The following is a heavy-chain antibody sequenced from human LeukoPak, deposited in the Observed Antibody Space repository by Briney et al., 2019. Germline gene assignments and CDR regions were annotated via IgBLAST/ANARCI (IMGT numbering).Heavy chain of an antibody. J-gene: IGHJ4*02. CDR1: GFSFSDFA. Sequence: PGRSLRLSCAASGFSFSDFAMHWVRQAPGKGLEWVSYISSSGSTIYYADSVKGRFTISRDNAKNSMSLQMNSLRDEDTAVYYCARTRPIDYWGQGTLVTVSS. V-gene: IGHV3-48*02. CDR2: ISSSGSTI. CDR3: ARTRPIDY.